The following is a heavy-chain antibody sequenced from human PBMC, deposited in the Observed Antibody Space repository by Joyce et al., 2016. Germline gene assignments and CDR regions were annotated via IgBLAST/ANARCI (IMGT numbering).Heavy chain of an antibody. Sequence: QVQLMESGGGVVQPGRSLRLSCAASGFTFSSYGMHWVRQAPGKGLEWVAVISYDGSNKYYADSVKGRFPISRDNSKNTLYLQMNSLRAEDTAVYYCAKDLFCSTTSCYGRGDYWGQGTLVTVSS. CDR2: ISYDGSNK. CDR1: GFTFSSYG. CDR3: AKDLFCSTTSCYGRGDY. D-gene: IGHD2-2*01. V-gene: IGHV3-30*18. J-gene: IGHJ4*02.